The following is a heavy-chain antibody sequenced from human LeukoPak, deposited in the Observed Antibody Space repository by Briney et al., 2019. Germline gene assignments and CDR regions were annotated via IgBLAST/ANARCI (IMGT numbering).Heavy chain of an antibody. CDR3: ARDRVAGASFDY. Sequence: PSETLSLTCTVSGGSINSSSYYWGWLRQPPGKGLEWIGSIFYSGSTYYNPSLRSRVTISVDTSKKLFSLKLTSVTAADTAVYYCARDRVAGASFDYWGQGTQVTVSS. CDR2: IFYSGST. J-gene: IGHJ4*02. D-gene: IGHD6-19*01. V-gene: IGHV4-39*01. CDR1: GGSINSSSYY.